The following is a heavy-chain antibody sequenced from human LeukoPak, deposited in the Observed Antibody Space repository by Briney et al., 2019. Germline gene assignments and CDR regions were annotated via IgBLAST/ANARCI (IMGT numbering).Heavy chain of an antibody. V-gene: IGHV4-4*09. CDR2: IYTSGST. CDR3: ARAALAAPSWFDP. CDR1: GGSISSYY. J-gene: IGHJ5*02. D-gene: IGHD2-15*01. Sequence: SETLSLTCTVSGGSISSYYWSWIRQPPGKGLEWIGYIYTSGSTNYNPSLKSRVTISVDTSKNQFSLKLSSVTAADTAVYYCARAALAAPSWFDPWGQGTLVTVSS.